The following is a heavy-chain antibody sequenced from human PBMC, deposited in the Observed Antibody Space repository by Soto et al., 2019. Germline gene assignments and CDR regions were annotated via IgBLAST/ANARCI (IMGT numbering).Heavy chain of an antibody. J-gene: IGHJ3*02. Sequence: ASLKVSCKASGYTFNSYAISWVRQAPGQGLEWMGGIIPIFGTANYAQKFQGRVTITADESTSTAYMELSSLRSEDTAVYYCERATTVVTHGAFDIWGQGTMVTVSS. CDR3: ERATTVVTHGAFDI. CDR2: IIPIFGTA. D-gene: IGHD4-17*01. CDR1: GYTFNSYA. V-gene: IGHV1-69*13.